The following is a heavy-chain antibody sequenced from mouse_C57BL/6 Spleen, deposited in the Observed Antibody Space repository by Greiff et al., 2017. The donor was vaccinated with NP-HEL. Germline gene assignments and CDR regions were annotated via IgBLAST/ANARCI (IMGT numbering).Heavy chain of an antibody. CDR3: TGDGNYAWFAY. D-gene: IGHD2-1*01. CDR1: GYTFTSYW. V-gene: IGHV1-5*01. J-gene: IGHJ3*01. CDR2: IYPGNRDT. Sequence: DVKLQESGTVLARPGASVKMSCKTSGYTFTSYWMHWVKQRPGQGLEWIGAIYPGNRDTSYNQKFKGKAKLTAVTSASTAYMEQSSLTTEDSAVYYCTGDGNYAWFAYWGQGTLVTVSA.